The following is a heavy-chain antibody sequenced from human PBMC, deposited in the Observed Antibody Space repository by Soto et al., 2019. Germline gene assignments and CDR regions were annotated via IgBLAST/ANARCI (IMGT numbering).Heavy chain of an antibody. Sequence: ASVKISCKASGGTFSSYTISWGRQAPGQELEWMGRIIPILGIANYAQKFQGRVTITADKSTSIAYMELSSLRSEDTAVYYCARNELGVELGYWGQGTLVTVSS. CDR2: IIPILGIA. CDR3: ARNELGVELGY. V-gene: IGHV1-69*02. J-gene: IGHJ4*02. D-gene: IGHD7-27*01. CDR1: GGTFSSYT.